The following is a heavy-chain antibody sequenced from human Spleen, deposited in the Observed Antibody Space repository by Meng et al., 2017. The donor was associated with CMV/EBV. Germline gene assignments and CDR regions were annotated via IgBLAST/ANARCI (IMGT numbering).Heavy chain of an antibody. D-gene: IGHD2-2*01. CDR1: SNRAA. J-gene: IGHJ4*02. CDR2: TYYRSKWYS. Sequence: SNRAAWNWIRQSPSRGLEWLGRTYYRSKWYSDYGVSVKSRITINSDTSKNQFSLHLNSVTPEDTAVYYCAKSPYCSSTSCSSYYFDYWGQGTLVTVSS. CDR3: AKSPYCSSTSCSSYYFDY. V-gene: IGHV6-1*01.